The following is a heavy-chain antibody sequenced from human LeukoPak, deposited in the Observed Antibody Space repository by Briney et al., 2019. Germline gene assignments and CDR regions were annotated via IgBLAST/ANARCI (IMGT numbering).Heavy chain of an antibody. Sequence: GGSLRLSCAASGFTFSSYAMSWVRQAPGKGLERVSTISGSGDYTYYADSVKGRFTISRDNSKNTLYLQMNRLSAEDTAVYYCARRIPATASGLDYWGQGTLVTVSS. V-gene: IGHV3-23*01. CDR2: ISGSGDYT. D-gene: IGHD2-2*01. J-gene: IGHJ4*02. CDR3: ARRIPATASGLDY. CDR1: GFTFSSYA.